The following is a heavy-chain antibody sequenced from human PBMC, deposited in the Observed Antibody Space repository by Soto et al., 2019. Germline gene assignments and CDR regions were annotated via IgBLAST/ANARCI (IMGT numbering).Heavy chain of an antibody. J-gene: IGHJ5*02. CDR1: EFTLSSYW. D-gene: IGHD2-15*01. CDR2: IKQDGSEK. Sequence: GGSLRLSCAPSEFTLSSYWMSWVRQAPGKGLEWVANIKQDGSEKYYLESVTGRFTISRDNAKNSLYLHMNSLRAEDPTMYYSACHAGYCSSGSYSWFDPWRQRSLVIFSS. CDR3: ACHAGYCSSGSYSWFDP. V-gene: IGHV3-7*03.